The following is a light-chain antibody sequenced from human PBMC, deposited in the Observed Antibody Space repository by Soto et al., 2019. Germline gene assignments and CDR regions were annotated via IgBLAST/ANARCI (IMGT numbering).Light chain of an antibody. CDR1: SSDVGAYDF. V-gene: IGLV2-11*01. Sequence: QSALTQPRSVPGSLGQSVTISCTGTSSDVGAYDFVSWYQQNPGKAPRLIIFDVIMRPSGVPDRFSGSKSGNTASLTISGLQSEDEADYHCSSYAGSHTYEVFGGGTKVTVL. J-gene: IGLJ3*02. CDR3: SSYAGSHTYEV. CDR2: DVI.